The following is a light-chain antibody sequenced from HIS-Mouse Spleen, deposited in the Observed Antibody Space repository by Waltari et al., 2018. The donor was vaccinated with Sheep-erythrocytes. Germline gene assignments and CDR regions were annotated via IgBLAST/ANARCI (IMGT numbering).Light chain of an antibody. CDR2: KDS. CDR3: QAWDSSTVV. Sequence: SYELTQPPSVSVSPGQTASITCSGDKLGDKYACWYQQKPGQSPVLVHYKDSKRPSGIPERFSGSNSGNTATLTISGTQAMDEADYYCQAWDSSTVVFGGGTKLTVL. V-gene: IGLV3-1*01. CDR1: KLGDKY. J-gene: IGLJ2*01.